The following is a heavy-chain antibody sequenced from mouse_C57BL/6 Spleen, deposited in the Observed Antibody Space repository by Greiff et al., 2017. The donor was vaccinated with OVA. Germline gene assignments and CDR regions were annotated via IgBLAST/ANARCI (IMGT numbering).Heavy chain of an antibody. CDR2: INPGSGGT. V-gene: IGHV1-54*01. CDR1: GYAFTNYL. Sequence: VQLQESGAELVRPGTSVKVSCKASGYAFTNYLIEWVKQRPGQGLEWIGVINPGSGGTNYNEKFKGKATLTADKSSSTAYMQLSSLTYEDSAVYLSASKCPYYFDYWGQGTTLTVSS. J-gene: IGHJ2*01. D-gene: IGHD6-1*01. CDR3: ASKCPYYFDY.